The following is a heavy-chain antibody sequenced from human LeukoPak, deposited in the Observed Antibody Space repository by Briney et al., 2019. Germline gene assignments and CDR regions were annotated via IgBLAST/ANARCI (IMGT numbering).Heavy chain of an antibody. Sequence: SETLSLTCTVSGGSISCSSYYWGWIRQPPGKGLEWIGSIYYSGSTYYNPSLKSRVTISVDTSKNQFSLKLSSVTAADTAVYYCARHKKNYDISGNWFDPWGQGTLVTVSS. CDR1: GGSISCSSYY. D-gene: IGHD3-9*01. CDR3: ARHKKNYDISGNWFDP. CDR2: IYYSGST. J-gene: IGHJ5*02. V-gene: IGHV4-39*01.